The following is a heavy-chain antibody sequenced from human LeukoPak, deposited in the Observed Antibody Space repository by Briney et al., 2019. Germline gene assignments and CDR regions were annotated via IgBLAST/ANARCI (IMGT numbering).Heavy chain of an antibody. J-gene: IGHJ4*02. D-gene: IGHD3-10*01. Sequence: PSETLSLTCTVSGGSISSSSYYWGWIRQPPGKGLEWIGSIYYSGSTYYNPSLKSRVTISVDTSKNQFSLKLSSVTAADTAVYYCARGTTLIRGGDYWGQGTLVTVSS. CDR3: ARGTTLIRGGDY. CDR1: GGSISSSSYY. CDR2: IYYSGST. V-gene: IGHV4-39*01.